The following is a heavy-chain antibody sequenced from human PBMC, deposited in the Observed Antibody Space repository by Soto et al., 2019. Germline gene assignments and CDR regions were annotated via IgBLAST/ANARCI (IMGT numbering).Heavy chain of an antibody. CDR3: SRGGNRYSPTSSGVGGFDY. CDR1: GASISSSY. D-gene: IGHD5-12*01. V-gene: IGHV4-59*01. J-gene: IGHJ4*02. CDR2: IYHTGTT. Sequence: SETLSLTCKVSGASISSSYWSWIRQPPGKGLEWIAYIYHTGTTNYNPSLKSRVTISLDTSKGQFSLNLTSLTTADTAVYFCSRGGNRYSPTSSGVGGFDYWGQGTLVTVSS.